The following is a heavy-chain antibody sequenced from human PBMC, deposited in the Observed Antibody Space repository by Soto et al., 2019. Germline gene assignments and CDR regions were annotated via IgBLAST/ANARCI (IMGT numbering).Heavy chain of an antibody. J-gene: IGHJ3*02. D-gene: IGHD1-26*01. CDR2: ISDSGGST. Sequence: GGSLRLSCAASGFTFSSYAMSWVRQSPGKGLEWVSTISDSGGSTYYADSVKGRFTISRDNSKNTLYLQMNSLRAEDTAVYYCARDGWERVNDAFDIWGQGTMVTVSS. CDR3: ARDGWERVNDAFDI. V-gene: IGHV3-23*01. CDR1: GFTFSSYA.